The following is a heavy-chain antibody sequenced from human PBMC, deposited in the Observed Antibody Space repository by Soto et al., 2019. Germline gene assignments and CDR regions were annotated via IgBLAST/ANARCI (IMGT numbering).Heavy chain of an antibody. V-gene: IGHV1-3*01. D-gene: IGHD3-10*01. CDR3: ARAAHRSYGYSDY. CDR2: INAGNGNT. CDR1: GYTFTSNA. J-gene: IGHJ4*02. Sequence: ASVKVSCKDSGYTFTSNAMHWVRQAPGQRLEWMGWINAGNGNTKYSQKFQGRVTITRDTSASTAYMELSSLRSEDTAVYYCARAAHRSYGYSDYWGQGTLVTVSS.